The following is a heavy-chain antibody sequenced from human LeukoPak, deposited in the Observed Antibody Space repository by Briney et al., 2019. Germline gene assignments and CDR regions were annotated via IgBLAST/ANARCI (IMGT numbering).Heavy chain of an antibody. CDR2: ISGSGGST. D-gene: IGHD2-15*01. CDR3: AKHPSPYCSGGSCYVDY. J-gene: IGHJ4*02. Sequence: GGSLRLSCAASGFTFSSYAVSWVRQAPGKGLEWVSAISGSGGSTYYADSVKGRFTISRDNSKNTLYLQMNSLRAEDTAVYYCAKHPSPYCSGGSCYVDYWGQGTLVTVSS. CDR1: GFTFSSYA. V-gene: IGHV3-23*01.